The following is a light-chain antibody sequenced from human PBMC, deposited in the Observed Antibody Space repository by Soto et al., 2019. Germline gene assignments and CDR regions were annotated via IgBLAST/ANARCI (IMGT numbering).Light chain of an antibody. CDR1: QSISSW. CDR3: QQYDSLPFT. CDR2: DAS. V-gene: IGKV1-33*01. J-gene: IGKJ4*01. Sequence: DIQMTQSPSTLSGSVGDRVTIACRASQSISSWLAWYQQKPGKAPKLLISDASNLETGVPSRFSASASGTDFTFTISSLQPEDIATYYCQQYDSLPFTFGGGTKVDIK.